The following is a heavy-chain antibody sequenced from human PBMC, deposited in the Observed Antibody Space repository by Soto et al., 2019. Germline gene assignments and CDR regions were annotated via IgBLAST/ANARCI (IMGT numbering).Heavy chain of an antibody. CDR2: IIPIFGTA. Sequence: SVKVSCKASGGTFSSYAISWVRQAPGQGLEWMGGIIPIFGTANYAQKFQGRVTITADESTSTAYMELSSLGSEDTAVYYCARCGYYYDSSGYLDYWGQGTLVTVSS. CDR1: GGTFSSYA. J-gene: IGHJ4*02. V-gene: IGHV1-69*13. D-gene: IGHD3-22*01. CDR3: ARCGYYYDSSGYLDY.